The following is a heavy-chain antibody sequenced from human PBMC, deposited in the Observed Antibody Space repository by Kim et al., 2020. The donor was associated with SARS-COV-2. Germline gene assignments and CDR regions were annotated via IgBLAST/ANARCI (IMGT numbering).Heavy chain of an antibody. D-gene: IGHD1-26*01. CDR3: ARQVGAQDAFDI. CDR1: SGSISSYY. CDR2: IYYSGST. J-gene: IGHJ3*02. Sequence: SETLSLTCTVSSGSISSYYWSWIRQPPGKGLEWIGYIYYSGSTNYNPSLKSRVTISVDTSKNQFSLKLSSVTAADTAVYYCARQVGAQDAFDIWGQGTMVTVSS. V-gene: IGHV4-59*08.